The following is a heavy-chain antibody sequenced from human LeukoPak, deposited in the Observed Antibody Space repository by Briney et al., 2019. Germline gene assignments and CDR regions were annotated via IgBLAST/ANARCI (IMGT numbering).Heavy chain of an antibody. V-gene: IGHV4-59*12. Sequence: SETLSLTCAVYGGSFSGYYWSWIRQPPGKGLEWIGYIYYSGSTNYNPSLKSRVTISVDTSKNQFSLKLSSVTAADTAVYYCARCSSSWYDFDYWGQGTLVTVSS. J-gene: IGHJ4*02. CDR1: GGSFSGYY. CDR3: ARCSSSWYDFDY. D-gene: IGHD6-13*01. CDR2: IYYSGST.